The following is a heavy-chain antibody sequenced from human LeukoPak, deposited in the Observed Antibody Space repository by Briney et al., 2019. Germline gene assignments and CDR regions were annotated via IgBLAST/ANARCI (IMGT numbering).Heavy chain of an antibody. CDR2: MNPNSGNT. Sequence: GASVKVSCKASGYSFSSYDINWVRQANGQGLEWMGWMNPNSGNTGYAQKFKGRVIITRNTSISAAYIELSSLRSEDTAVYYCARDQGDGYNQTPGDYWGQGTLVTVSS. J-gene: IGHJ4*02. CDR3: ARDQGDGYNQTPGDY. D-gene: IGHD5-24*01. CDR1: GYSFSSYD. V-gene: IGHV1-8*03.